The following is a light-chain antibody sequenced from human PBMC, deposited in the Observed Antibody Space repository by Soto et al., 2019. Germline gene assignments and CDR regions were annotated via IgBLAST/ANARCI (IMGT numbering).Light chain of an antibody. CDR3: QQYNSYQSR. V-gene: IGKV1-5*03. CDR1: QNLNNW. CDR2: KAS. J-gene: IGKJ1*01. Sequence: DIQMTQSPSTLSASVGDSVTITCRASQNLNNWLAWFQQKPGKAPTLLIYKASGLESGVPTRFSVSGSGTDFTLTISSLQPDDCSTYYGQQYNSYQSRVGQVNKVYIK.